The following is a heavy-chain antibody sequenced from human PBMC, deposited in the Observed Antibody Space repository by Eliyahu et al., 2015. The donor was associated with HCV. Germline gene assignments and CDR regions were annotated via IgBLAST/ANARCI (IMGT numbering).Heavy chain of an antibody. D-gene: IGHD2-15*01. CDR3: AREGYCSGGSCYIRNWFDP. Sequence: QLQLQESGPGLVKPSETLSLTCXVSGGSIXSSSYYWGWIRQPPGKGLEWIGNIYYSGSTYYNPSLKSRVTISVDTSKNQFSLKLSSVTAADTAVYYCAREGYCSGGSCYIRNWFDPWGQGTLVTVSS. J-gene: IGHJ5*02. CDR2: IYYSGST. V-gene: IGHV4-39*02. CDR1: GGSIXSSSYY.